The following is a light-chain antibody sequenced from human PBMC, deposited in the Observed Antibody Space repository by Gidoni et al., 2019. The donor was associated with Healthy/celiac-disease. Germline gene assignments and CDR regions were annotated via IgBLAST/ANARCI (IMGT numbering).Light chain of an antibody. J-gene: IGKJ2*01. CDR3: QQYGSSRYT. V-gene: IGKV3-20*01. CDR1: QSVSSSY. Sequence: ELVLTQSPGTLSLSPGERATLSCRASQSVSSSYLAWYQQKPGQAPRLLIYGASSRATGIPDRFSGSGSGTDFTLTISRLEPEDFAVYYCQQYGSSRYTFXQXTKLXIK. CDR2: GAS.